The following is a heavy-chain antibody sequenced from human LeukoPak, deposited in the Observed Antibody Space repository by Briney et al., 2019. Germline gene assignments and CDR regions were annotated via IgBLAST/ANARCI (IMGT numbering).Heavy chain of an antibody. Sequence: GGSLRLSCAASGFTFSSYEMNWVRQAPGKGLEWVSYISSSDSTIYYADSVKGRFTISRDNAKNSLYLQMNSLRAEDTAVYYCARVDYGMDVWGQGTTVTVSS. J-gene: IGHJ6*02. V-gene: IGHV3-48*03. CDR3: ARVDYGMDV. CDR1: GFTFSSYE. CDR2: ISSSDSTI.